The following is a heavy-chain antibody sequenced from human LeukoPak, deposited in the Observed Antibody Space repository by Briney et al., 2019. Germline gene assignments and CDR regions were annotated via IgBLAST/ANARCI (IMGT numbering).Heavy chain of an antibody. Sequence: PSETLSLTCAVYGGSFSGYYWSWIRQPPGKGLEWIGEINHSGSTNYNPSLKSRVTISVDTSKNQFSLKLSSVTAADTAVYYCARRRTRTTSSGSYSRYDYWGQGTLVTVSS. D-gene: IGHD1-26*01. CDR3: ARRRTRTTSSGSYSRYDY. V-gene: IGHV4-34*01. CDR1: GGSFSGYY. CDR2: INHSGST. J-gene: IGHJ4*02.